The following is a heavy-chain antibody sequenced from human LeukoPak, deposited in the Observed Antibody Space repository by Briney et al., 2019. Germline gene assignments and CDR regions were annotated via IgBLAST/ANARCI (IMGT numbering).Heavy chain of an antibody. CDR2: IYGDDDK. D-gene: IGHD3-10*01. V-gene: IGHV2-5*02. J-gene: IGHJ4*02. CDR3: VHREVGTVGFFFDY. CDR1: GFSLNTGGVG. Sequence: SGPTLVRPTQTLTLTCSFSGFSLNTGGVGVAWSRQPPRKALEWLALIYGDDDKEYSPSLKSRLTITKDTSKSQVVLTMTNMDPDDTATYYWVHREVGTVGFFFDYWGQGTLVTVPS.